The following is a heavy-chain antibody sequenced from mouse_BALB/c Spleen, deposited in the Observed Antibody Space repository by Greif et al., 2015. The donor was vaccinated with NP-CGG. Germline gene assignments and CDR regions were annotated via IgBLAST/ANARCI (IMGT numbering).Heavy chain of an antibody. CDR1: GFSLTSYG. CDR3: ARHGYLYAMDY. D-gene: IGHD5-1*01. Sequence: QVQLQQSGPGLVAPSQSLSITCTISGFSLTSYGVHWVRQPPGKGLEWLVVIWSDGSTTYNSALKSRLSISKDNSKSQVSLKRNSLQTDDTAMYYCARHGYLYAMDYWGQGTSVTVSS. J-gene: IGHJ4*01. CDR2: IWSDGST. V-gene: IGHV2-6-1*01.